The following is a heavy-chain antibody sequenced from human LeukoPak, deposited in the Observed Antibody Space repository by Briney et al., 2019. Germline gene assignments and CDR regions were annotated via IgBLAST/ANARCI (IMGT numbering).Heavy chain of an antibody. J-gene: IGHJ4*02. D-gene: IGHD5-24*01. Sequence: SETLSLTCAVYGGSFSGYYWSWIRQPPGKGLEWIGEINHSGSTNYNPSLKSRVTISVDTSKNQFSLKLSSVTAADTAVYYCARDGYNYYFDYWGQGTLVTVSS. CDR2: INHSGST. V-gene: IGHV4-34*01. CDR3: ARDGYNYYFDY. CDR1: GGSFSGYY.